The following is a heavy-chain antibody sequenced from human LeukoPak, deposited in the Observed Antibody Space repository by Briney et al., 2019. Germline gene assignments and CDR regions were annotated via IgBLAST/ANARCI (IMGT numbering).Heavy chain of an antibody. Sequence: PSETLSLTCAVYGGSFSGYYWSWIRQPPGKGLEWIGEINHSGSTNYNPSLKSRVTISVDTSKNQFSLKLSSVTAADTAVYYCARLRRYGFGVVITNPKASFYMDVWGKGTTVTVSS. CDR2: INHSGST. CDR1: GGSFSGYY. J-gene: IGHJ6*03. D-gene: IGHD3-3*01. CDR3: ARLRRYGFGVVITNPKASFYMDV. V-gene: IGHV4-34*01.